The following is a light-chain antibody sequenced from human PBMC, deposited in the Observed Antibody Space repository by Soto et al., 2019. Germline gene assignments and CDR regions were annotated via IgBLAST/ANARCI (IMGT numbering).Light chain of an antibody. V-gene: IGLV7-46*01. CDR1: TGAVTSGHY. Sequence: QAVVTQEPSLTVSPGGTVTLTCGSSTGAVTSGHYPFWFQQKPGQAPRTLIYDTTNKHSWTPARFSGSLLGGKAALTLSGAQPQDEADYYCLLSYSGARVFGGGTKVTVL. CDR2: DTT. CDR3: LLSYSGARV. J-gene: IGLJ3*02.